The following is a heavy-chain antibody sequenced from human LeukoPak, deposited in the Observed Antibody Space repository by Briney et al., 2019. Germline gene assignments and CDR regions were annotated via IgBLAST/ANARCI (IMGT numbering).Heavy chain of an antibody. Sequence: SETLSLTCTVSGGSISSYYWSWIRQPPGKGLEWIGYIYYSGSTNYNPSLKSRVTISADTSKNQFSLKLSSVTAADTAVYYCARGARRGVYYMDVWGKGTTVTVSS. CDR1: GGSISSYY. V-gene: IGHV4-59*01. J-gene: IGHJ6*03. CDR2: IYYSGST. CDR3: ARGARRGVYYMDV.